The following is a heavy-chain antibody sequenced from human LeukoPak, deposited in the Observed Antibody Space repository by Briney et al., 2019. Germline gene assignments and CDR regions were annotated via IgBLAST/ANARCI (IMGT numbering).Heavy chain of an antibody. CDR1: GFSFDDFA. D-gene: IGHD3-3*01. CDR3: AKDREGTITIFGVDISDRYYRMDV. V-gene: IGHV3-43*02. CDR2: ISGKGGLS. Sequence: GGSLRLSCAASGFSFDDFAMHWVRHAPGKGLEWVSLISGKGGLSKYAYSVKGRFTISRDNSKNSLYLQMSGLRTEDTAFYYCAKDREGTITIFGVDISDRYYRMDVWGRGTTVTVSP. J-gene: IGHJ6*04.